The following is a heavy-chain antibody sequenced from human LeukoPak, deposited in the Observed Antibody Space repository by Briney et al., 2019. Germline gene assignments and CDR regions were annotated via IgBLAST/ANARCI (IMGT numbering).Heavy chain of an antibody. CDR3: ARSLSVDY. CDR1: GYSICSGYY. J-gene: IGHJ4*02. CDR2: IYHSGST. D-gene: IGHD5/OR15-5a*01. V-gene: IGHV4-38-2*02. Sequence: SETLSLTCTVSGYSICSGYYWGWIRQPPGKGLEWIGSIYHSGSTYYKPSLKSRVTISVDTSKNQFSLKLSSVTAADTAVYYCARSLSVDYWGQGTLVTVSS.